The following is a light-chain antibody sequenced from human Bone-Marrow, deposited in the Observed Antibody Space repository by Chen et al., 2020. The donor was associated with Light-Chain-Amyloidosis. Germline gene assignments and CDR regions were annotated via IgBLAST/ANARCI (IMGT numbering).Light chain of an antibody. CDR2: RDP. CDR3: QSADSSGTYEVI. Sequence: SYELTQPPSVSVSPGQTARITCSGDDLPTKYAYWYQQNPGQAPVLVIHRDPGRTSGISERFSGASSGTTATLTISGVQAEDEADYHCQSADSSGTYEVIFGGGTKLTVL. CDR1: DLPTKY. J-gene: IGLJ2*01. V-gene: IGLV3-25*03.